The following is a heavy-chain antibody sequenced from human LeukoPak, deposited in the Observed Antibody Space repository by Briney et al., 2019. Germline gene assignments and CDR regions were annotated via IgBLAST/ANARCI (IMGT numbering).Heavy chain of an antibody. CDR1: GFTLSSYS. Sequence: GGSLRLSCAASGFTLSSYSMNWVRQAAGKGLEWVSSISSSSSYIYYADSVKGRFTISRDNAKNSLYLQMNSLRAEDTAVYYCASPIVVVPAAIAFDIWGQGTMVTVSS. CDR2: ISSSSSYI. V-gene: IGHV3-21*01. D-gene: IGHD2-2*01. J-gene: IGHJ3*02. CDR3: ASPIVVVPAAIAFDI.